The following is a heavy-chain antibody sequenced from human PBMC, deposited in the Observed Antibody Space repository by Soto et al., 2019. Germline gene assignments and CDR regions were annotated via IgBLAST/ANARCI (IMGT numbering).Heavy chain of an antibody. CDR2: IHNDGST. V-gene: IGHV3-66*01. CDR1: GFTVSNNY. D-gene: IGHD3-10*01. Sequence: EVQLVESGGGLVQPGGSLRLSCAASGFTVSNNYMSWVRQSPGKGLEWVSIIHNDGSTYYRDSAKGRFTISRDNSKNTLYLQMNSLRIEDTAVYYCARGGYHYYGSGSYRYPWGQGTLVTVSS. J-gene: IGHJ5*02. CDR3: ARGGYHYYGSGSYRYP.